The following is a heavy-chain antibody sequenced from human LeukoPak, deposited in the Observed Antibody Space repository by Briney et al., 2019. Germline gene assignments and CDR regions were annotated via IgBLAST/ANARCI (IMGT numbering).Heavy chain of an antibody. Sequence: GRSLRLTCAASGFTFSSYGMHWVRQAPGKGLEWVAVIWYDGSNKYYADSVKGRFTISRDNSKNTLYLQMNSLRAEDTAVYYCARFDSSWSLIRNYYYYGMDVWGQGTTVTVSS. CDR1: GFTFSSYG. D-gene: IGHD6-13*01. J-gene: IGHJ6*02. CDR2: IWYDGSNK. CDR3: ARFDSSWSLIRNYYYYGMDV. V-gene: IGHV3-33*01.